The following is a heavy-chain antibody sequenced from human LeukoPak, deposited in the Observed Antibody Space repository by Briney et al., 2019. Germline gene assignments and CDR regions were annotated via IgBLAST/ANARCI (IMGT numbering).Heavy chain of an antibody. V-gene: IGHV3-53*01. J-gene: IGHJ4*02. CDR2: IYSGGST. CDR1: GFSVSSNS. CDR3: ASRRDGFPDY. Sequence: PGGSLRLSCAASGFSVSSNSMSWVRQAPGKGLEWVSVIYSGGSTYYADSVKGRFTISRDNSKNTLYLQMNSLRAEDTAVYYCASRRDGFPDYWGQGTLVTVSS. D-gene: IGHD5-24*01.